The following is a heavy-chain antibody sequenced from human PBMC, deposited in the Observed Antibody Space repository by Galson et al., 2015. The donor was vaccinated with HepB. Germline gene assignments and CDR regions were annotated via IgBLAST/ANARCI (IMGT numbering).Heavy chain of an antibody. J-gene: IGHJ5*02. CDR2: ISINGNSI. Sequence: SLRLSCAASGFIFSDYYMSWIRQAPGKGLEWISYISINGNSILYSDSVKGRFTISRDNAKNSLYLQMNSLRAEDTAVYYCARASLGWFDPWGQGTLVTVSS. V-gene: IGHV3-11*01. CDR1: GFIFSDYY. CDR3: ARASLGWFDP.